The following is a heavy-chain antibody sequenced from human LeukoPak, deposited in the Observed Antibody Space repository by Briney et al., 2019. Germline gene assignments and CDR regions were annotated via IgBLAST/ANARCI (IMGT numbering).Heavy chain of an antibody. CDR1: GGSISSGDYY. CDR2: IYYSGSA. J-gene: IGHJ5*02. D-gene: IGHD3-10*01. Sequence: SQTLSLTCTVSGGSISSGDYYWSWIRQPPGKGLEWIGSIYYSGSADYNPSLKSRVTISVDTSKNLFSLKLSSVTAADTAVYYCARADGSGSYYNWFDPWGQGTLVTVSS. CDR3: ARADGSGSYYNWFDP. V-gene: IGHV4-30-4*01.